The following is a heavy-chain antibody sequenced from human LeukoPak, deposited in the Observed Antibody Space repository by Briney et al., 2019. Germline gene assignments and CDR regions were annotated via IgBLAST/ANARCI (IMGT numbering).Heavy chain of an antibody. J-gene: IGHJ4*02. D-gene: IGHD4-17*01. CDR3: AKYAPPTTALTRFFDD. CDR1: GFTFSSYA. CDR2: ISYDGSNK. V-gene: IGHV3-30-3*02. Sequence: TGGSLRLSCAASGFTFSSYAMHWVRQAPGKGLEWVAVISYDGSNKYYADSVKGRFTISRDSSKNTLYLQMNSLRVEDTAVYYCAKYAPPTTALTRFFDDWGQGTLVTVSS.